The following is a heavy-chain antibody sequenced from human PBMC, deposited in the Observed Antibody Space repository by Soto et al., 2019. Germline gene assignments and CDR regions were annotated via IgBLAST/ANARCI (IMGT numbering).Heavy chain of an antibody. Sequence: QVQLVESGGGVVQPGRSLRLSCAASGFTFSSYGMHWVRQAPGKGLEWVAVISYDGSNKYYADSVKGRFTISRDNSKNTLYLQMNSLRAEDTAVYYCAKCRGGSSGIFDYWGQGTLVTVSS. V-gene: IGHV3-30*18. D-gene: IGHD2-15*01. CDR2: ISYDGSNK. CDR1: GFTFSSYG. J-gene: IGHJ4*02. CDR3: AKCRGGSSGIFDY.